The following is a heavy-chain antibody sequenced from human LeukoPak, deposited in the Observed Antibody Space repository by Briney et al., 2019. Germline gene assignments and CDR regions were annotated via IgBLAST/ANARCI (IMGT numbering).Heavy chain of an antibody. CDR3: SRDPGDSGSYFLPYYYYYYMDV. CDR1: GYTFTGYY. CDR2: INPNSGGT. Sequence: ASVKVSCKASGYTFTGYYIHWVRQAPGQGLEWMGWINPNSGGTNYAQKFQGRVTMTRDTSMSTAYMELSGLRSDDTAVYYCSRDPGDSGSYFLPYYYYYYMDVWGKGTTVTVSS. D-gene: IGHD1-26*01. V-gene: IGHV1-2*02. J-gene: IGHJ6*03.